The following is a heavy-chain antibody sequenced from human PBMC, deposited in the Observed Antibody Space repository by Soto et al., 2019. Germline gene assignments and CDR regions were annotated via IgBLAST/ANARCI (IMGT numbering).Heavy chain of an antibody. CDR2: INHSGST. J-gene: IGHJ5*02. CDR3: ARVVVVITYKWFDP. Sequence: SETLSLTCAVYGGSFSGYYWSWIRQPPGKGLEWIGEINHSGSTNYNPSLKSRVTISVDTSKNQFSLKLSSVTAADTAVYYCARVVVVITYKWFDPLGQGTLVTVCS. CDR1: GGSFSGYY. V-gene: IGHV4-34*01. D-gene: IGHD3-22*01.